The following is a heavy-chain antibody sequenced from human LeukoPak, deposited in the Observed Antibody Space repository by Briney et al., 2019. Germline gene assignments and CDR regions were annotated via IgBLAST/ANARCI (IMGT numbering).Heavy chain of an antibody. CDR1: GLFVTQNY. CDR3: ARDGGTYNGDY. CDR2: IYAGGTT. J-gene: IGHJ4*02. D-gene: IGHD1-1*01. Sequence: PGGSLRLSCAASGLFVTQNYMSWVRQAPGRGLEWVSVIYAGGTTYYADSVKDRFTISTDKSKNTLYLQMDNLRAEDTAVYYCARDGGTYNGDYWGQGALVIVSS. V-gene: IGHV3-53*01.